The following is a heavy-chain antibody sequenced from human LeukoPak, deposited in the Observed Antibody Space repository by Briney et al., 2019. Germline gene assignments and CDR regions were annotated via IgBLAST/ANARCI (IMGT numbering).Heavy chain of an antibody. D-gene: IGHD5-24*01. J-gene: IGHJ4*02. CDR2: INDDGSLT. Sequence: PGGSLRLSCSAAGFTFRSHAMHWVRQAPGKGLEYVSTINDDGSLTYYADSVKGRFTISRDNSKNTVYLQMNNLRPDDSAVYHCLKGGWATIGPPKGWGQGTQVSVSS. CDR1: GFTFRSHA. CDR3: LKGGWATIGPPKG. V-gene: IGHV3-64D*08.